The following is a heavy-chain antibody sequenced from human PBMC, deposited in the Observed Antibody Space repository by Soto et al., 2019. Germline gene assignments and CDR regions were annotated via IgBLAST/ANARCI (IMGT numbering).Heavy chain of an antibody. V-gene: IGHV3-74*01. J-gene: IGHJ4*02. CDR3: AWDLIIVDTPGDDFDS. CDR1: GFTFSNYW. Sequence: EVQLVESGGGLVQPGGSLRLSCATSGFTFSNYWMHWVRQVPGKGLMWVSRITPDGSYTSYADSVKGRFTISRDNAKNTLYLQMNGLRVEDTAIYYCAWDLIIVDTPGDDFDSWGQGTMVAVSS. D-gene: IGHD5-12*01. CDR2: ITPDGSYT.